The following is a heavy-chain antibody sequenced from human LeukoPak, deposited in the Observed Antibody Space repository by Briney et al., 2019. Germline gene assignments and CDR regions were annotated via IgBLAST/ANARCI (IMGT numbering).Heavy chain of an antibody. V-gene: IGHV3-23*01. Sequence: GGSLRLSCAASGFTFSSYAMSWVRQAPGGGLEWVSAISGSISSTYYADSVKGRFTISRDNSKNTMYLQMNSLRAEDTAVYYCAKRGAEVGATVAPGDYWGQGTLVTVSS. CDR3: AKRGAEVGATVAPGDY. J-gene: IGHJ4*02. CDR1: GFTFSSYA. CDR2: ISGSISST. D-gene: IGHD1-26*01.